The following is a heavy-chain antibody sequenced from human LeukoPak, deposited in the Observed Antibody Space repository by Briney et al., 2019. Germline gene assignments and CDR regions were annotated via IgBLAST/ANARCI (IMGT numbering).Heavy chain of an antibody. CDR2: IYYSGST. CDR1: GGSISSYY. CDR3: ARPGAADAFDI. D-gene: IGHD3-10*01. J-gene: IGHJ3*02. Sequence: SETLSLTCTVSGGSISSYYWSWIRQPPGKGLEWIGYIYYSGSTNYNPSLKSRVTISVDTSKNQFSLKLSSVTAADTAVYYCARPGAADAFDIWGQGTMVTVSS. V-gene: IGHV4-59*08.